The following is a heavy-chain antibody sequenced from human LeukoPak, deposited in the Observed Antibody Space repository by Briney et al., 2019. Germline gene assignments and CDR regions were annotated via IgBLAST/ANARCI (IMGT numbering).Heavy chain of an antibody. V-gene: IGHV4-59*01. CDR2: IYYSGNT. Sequence: SETLSLTCTVSGGSINNYYWSWIRQPPGKGLEWIGYIYYSGNTNYNPSLKSRVTISVDTSKNQFSLKLSSVTAADTAVYYCARDTHYYGMDVWGNGTTVTVSS. CDR1: GGSINNYY. J-gene: IGHJ6*04. CDR3: ARDTHYYGMDV.